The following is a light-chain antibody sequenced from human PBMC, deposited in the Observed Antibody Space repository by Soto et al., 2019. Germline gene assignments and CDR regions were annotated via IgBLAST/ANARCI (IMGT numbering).Light chain of an antibody. CDR2: GAS. V-gene: IGKV3-20*01. J-gene: IGKJ3*01. CDR1: QSVSSKY. CDR3: QHYDNSPPSVT. Sequence: EIVLTQSPGTLSLSPGERATLSCRASQSVSSKYLAWYQQKPGQAPRLLIYGASTRATGIPARFSGSGSGTEFTLTISRLEPEDFAVYYCQHYDNSPPSVTFGPGTKVDIK.